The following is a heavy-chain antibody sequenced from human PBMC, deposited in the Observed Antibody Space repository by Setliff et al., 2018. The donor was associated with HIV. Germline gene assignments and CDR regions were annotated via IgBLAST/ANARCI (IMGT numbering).Heavy chain of an antibody. Sequence: SETLSLTCDVSDYSISSGYYWGWVRQPPGKGLQWVGSIHHSGNTYYNPSLKSRVTISVDASRNQFSLKLNSVTAADTAVYYCAREIQASLDPPYGYNYFDPWGQGILVTVSS. J-gene: IGHJ5*02. CDR2: IHHSGNT. CDR3: AREIQASLDPPYGYNYFDP. CDR1: DYSISSGYY. V-gene: IGHV4-38-2*02. D-gene: IGHD3-9*01.